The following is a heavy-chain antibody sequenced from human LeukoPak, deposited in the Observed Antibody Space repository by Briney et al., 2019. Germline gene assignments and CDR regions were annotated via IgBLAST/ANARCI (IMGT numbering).Heavy chain of an antibody. CDR3: ARDTTVVTPKGTTFDY. V-gene: IGHV4-34*01. J-gene: IGHJ4*02. Sequence: SETLSLTCAVYGGSFSGYYWSLIRQPPGKGLEWIGEINHSGSTNYNPSLKSRVTISVDTSKNQFSLKLSSVTAADTAVYYCARDTTVVTPKGTTFDYWGQGTLVTVSS. D-gene: IGHD4-23*01. CDR1: GGSFSGYY. CDR2: INHSGST.